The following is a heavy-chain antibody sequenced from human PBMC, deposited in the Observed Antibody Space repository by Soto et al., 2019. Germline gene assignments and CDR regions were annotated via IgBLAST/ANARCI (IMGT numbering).Heavy chain of an antibody. CDR1: GGSFSTYF. Sequence: SETLSLTCSVDGGSFSTYFWTWVRQPPGKGLEWIGEINQSGSSSYYPSLESRVSISVDTSKKQFSLKLSSVTAADTAVYYCARERRVVGGYSSSWYDYFDSWGQGTLVTVSS. CDR3: ARERRVVGGYSSSWYDYFDS. J-gene: IGHJ4*02. V-gene: IGHV4-34*01. D-gene: IGHD6-13*01. CDR2: INQSGSS.